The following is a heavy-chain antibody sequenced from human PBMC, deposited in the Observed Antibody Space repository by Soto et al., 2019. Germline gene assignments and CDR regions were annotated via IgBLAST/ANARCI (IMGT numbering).Heavy chain of an antibody. CDR3: ARQAGYCSGGSCYKSFDY. Sequence: SETLSLTCAVSGGSISTSYYWGWNRQPPGKGLEWIGSIYYSGSTYYNPSLKSRVTISVDTSKNQFSLKLSSVTAADTAVYYCARQAGYCSGGSCYKSFDYWGQGTLVTVS. CDR2: IYYSGST. CDR1: GGSISTSYY. V-gene: IGHV4-39*01. D-gene: IGHD2-15*01. J-gene: IGHJ4*02.